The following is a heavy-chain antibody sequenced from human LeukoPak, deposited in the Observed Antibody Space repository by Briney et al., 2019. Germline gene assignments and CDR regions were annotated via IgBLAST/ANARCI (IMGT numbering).Heavy chain of an antibody. CDR2: IKQDGSEK. D-gene: IGHD6-13*01. J-gene: IGHJ5*02. V-gene: IGHV3-7*01. Sequence: GGSLRLSCAASGFTFSSYWMSWVRQAPGKGLDWVANIKQDGSEKYYVDSVKGGFNISRENDKNSLYLQMNSLRAEDTAVYYCARDLYSSNDAWGQGTLVTVSS. CDR1: GFTFSSYW. CDR3: ARDLYSSNDA.